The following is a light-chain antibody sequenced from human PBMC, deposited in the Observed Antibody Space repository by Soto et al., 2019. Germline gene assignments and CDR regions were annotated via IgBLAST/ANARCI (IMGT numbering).Light chain of an antibody. J-gene: IGKJ4*01. Sequence: EIVLTQSPGTLSLSPGERATVSCKASQSFGNNYLAWYQQKPGQAPMLLIYGASTRATGIPDRFSGSGSGTDFTLIISRLEPEDFAVYYCQQYVSSPLTFGGGTKVDI. CDR3: QQYVSSPLT. V-gene: IGKV3-20*01. CDR1: QSFGNNY. CDR2: GAS.